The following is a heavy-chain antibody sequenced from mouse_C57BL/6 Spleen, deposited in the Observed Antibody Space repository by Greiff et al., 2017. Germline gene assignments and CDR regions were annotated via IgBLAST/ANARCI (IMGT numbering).Heavy chain of an antibody. V-gene: IGHV2-9-1*01. CDR3: ARTDYYGGSYGCFDV. CDR2: IWTGGGT. CDR1: GFSLTSYA. J-gene: IGHJ1*03. D-gene: IGHD1-1*01. Sequence: QVQLQQSGPGLVAPSQCLSITCTVSGFSLTSYAISWVRQPPGKGLEWLGVIWTGGGTNYNSALKSSLSISKDNSKSQAFLKMNSLQTEDTARDYCARTDYYGGSYGCFDVWGTGTTVTVSS.